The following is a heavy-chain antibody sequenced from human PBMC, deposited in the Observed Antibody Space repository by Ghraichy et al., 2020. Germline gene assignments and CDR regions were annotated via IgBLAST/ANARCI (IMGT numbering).Heavy chain of an antibody. Sequence: GSLNISCAASGFTFSNAWMSWVRQAPGKGLEWVGRIKSKTDGGTTDYAAPVKGRFTISRDDSKNTLYLQMNSLKTEDTAVYYCTTDLPYYDSSGYLRALGWGQGTLVTVSS. J-gene: IGHJ4*02. CDR3: TTDLPYYDSSGYLRALG. D-gene: IGHD3-22*01. CDR1: GFTFSNAW. CDR2: IKSKTDGGTT. V-gene: IGHV3-15*01.